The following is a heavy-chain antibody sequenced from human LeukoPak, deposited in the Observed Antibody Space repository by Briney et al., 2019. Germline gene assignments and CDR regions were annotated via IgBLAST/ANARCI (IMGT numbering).Heavy chain of an antibody. CDR3: ARGGELLGLAADY. V-gene: IGHV4-59*12. CDR1: GGSISNYY. J-gene: IGHJ4*02. D-gene: IGHD1-26*01. Sequence: SETLSLTCTVSGGSISNYYWSWIRQPPGKGLEWIGYIYYSGTTNYNPSLKSRVTISVDTSKNQFSLKLSSVTAADTAVYYCARGGELLGLAADYWGQGTLVTVSS. CDR2: IYYSGTT.